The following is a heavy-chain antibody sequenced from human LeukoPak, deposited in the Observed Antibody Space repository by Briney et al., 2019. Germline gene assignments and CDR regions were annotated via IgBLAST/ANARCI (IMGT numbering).Heavy chain of an antibody. D-gene: IGHD2-2*01. CDR2: TYYRSKWYS. CDR1: GDSVSSNSAA. CDR3: ARDYYGRNPDIVVVPAVYRLKYGMDV. Sequence: SQTLSLTCAISGDSVSSNSAAWNWIRQSPSRGLEWLGRTYYRSKWYSDYAASVKSRITINPDTSKNQFSLQLNSVTPEDTAVYYCARDYYGRNPDIVVVPAVYRLKYGMDVWGKGTTVTVSS. V-gene: IGHV6-1*01. J-gene: IGHJ6*04.